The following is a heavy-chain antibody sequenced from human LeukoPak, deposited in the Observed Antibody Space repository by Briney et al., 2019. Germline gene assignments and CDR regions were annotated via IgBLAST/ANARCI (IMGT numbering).Heavy chain of an antibody. V-gene: IGHV3-30*02. CDR3: AKEGAASWDVDV. Sequence: GGSLRLSCAASGFIFIGYGMHWVRQAPGKGPEWMAFIRLDGHNKYYADSVKGRFMISRDNSKNTVDLQMNSLRGDDTAMYYCAKEGAASWDVDVWGKGTTVTVSS. D-gene: IGHD3-3*02. CDR2: IRLDGHNK. J-gene: IGHJ6*04. CDR1: GFIFIGYG.